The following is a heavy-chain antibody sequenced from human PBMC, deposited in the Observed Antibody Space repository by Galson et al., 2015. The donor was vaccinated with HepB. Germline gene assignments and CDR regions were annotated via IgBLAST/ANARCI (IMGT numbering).Heavy chain of an antibody. D-gene: IGHD6-19*01. J-gene: IGHJ6*02. CDR3: ARDRLGYYGMDV. CDR2: ITTGSTI. CDR1: GFTFNSYS. Sequence: SLRLSCAASGFTFNSYSMNWVRRAPGKGLGWLSYITTGSTIYYADSVKGRFTISRDSAKNSLYLQMNSLRDEDTAVYYCARDRLGYYGMDVWGQGTTVTVSS. V-gene: IGHV3-48*02.